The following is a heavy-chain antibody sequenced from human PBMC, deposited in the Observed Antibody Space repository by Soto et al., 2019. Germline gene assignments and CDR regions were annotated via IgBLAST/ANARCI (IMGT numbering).Heavy chain of an antibody. CDR1: GYTFTSYD. CDR2: MNPNSGNT. D-gene: IGHD3-22*01. J-gene: IGHJ4*02. V-gene: IGHV1-8*01. CDR3: ARELSYYHYSSDYYYPFDY. Sequence: ASVKVSCKASGYTFTSYDINWVRQATGQGLEWMGWMNPNSGNTGYAQKFQGRVTMTRNTSISTAYMELSSLRAEDTALYYCARELSYYHYSSDYYYPFDYWGQGTLVTVSS.